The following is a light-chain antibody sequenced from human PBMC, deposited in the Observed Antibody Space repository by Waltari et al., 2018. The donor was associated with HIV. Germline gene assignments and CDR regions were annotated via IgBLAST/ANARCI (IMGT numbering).Light chain of an antibody. V-gene: IGLV1-47*01. J-gene: IGLJ2*01. CDR3: VTVV. CDR1: SSKIGNNY. Sequence: QSVLTQPPSASGTPGQRITISCSGSSSKIGNNYVHWYQHLPGTAPKLLIYRYNQRASGVPDRFSGSKSGTAASLAISGLRSEDEADYYCVTVVFGGGTKVTVL. CDR2: RYN.